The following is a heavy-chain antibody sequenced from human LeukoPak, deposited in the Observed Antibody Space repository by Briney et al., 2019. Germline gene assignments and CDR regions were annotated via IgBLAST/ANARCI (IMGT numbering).Heavy chain of an antibody. CDR1: GFTFSSFN. J-gene: IGHJ4*02. CDR2: IRSSSRTI. Sequence: PGGSLRLSCAASGFTFSSFNMNWVRQAPGKGLEWVSYIRSSSRTIYYADSVKGRFIISRDNAKNSLYLQINSLRAEDTAVYYCARSHEAAAGIDHWGQGTLVTVSS. D-gene: IGHD6-13*01. V-gene: IGHV3-48*01. CDR3: ARSHEAAAGIDH.